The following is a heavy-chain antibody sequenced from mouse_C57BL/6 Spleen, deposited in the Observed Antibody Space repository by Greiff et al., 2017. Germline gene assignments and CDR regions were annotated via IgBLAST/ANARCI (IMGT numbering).Heavy chain of an antibody. V-gene: IGHV1-76*01. D-gene: IGHD1-1*01. CDR1: GYTFTDYY. Sequence: VQGVESGAELVRPGASVKLSCKASGYTFTDYYINWVKQRPGQGLEWIARIYPGSGNTYYNEKFKGKATLTAEKSSSTAYMQLSSLTSEASAVYFCARGSSSDYWGQGTTLTVSS. CDR3: ARGSSSDY. CDR2: IYPGSGNT. J-gene: IGHJ2*01.